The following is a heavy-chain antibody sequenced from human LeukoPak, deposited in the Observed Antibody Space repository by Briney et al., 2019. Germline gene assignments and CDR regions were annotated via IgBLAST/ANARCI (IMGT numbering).Heavy chain of an antibody. J-gene: IGHJ6*03. V-gene: IGHV3-33*06. CDR2: IWYDGSDK. CDR3: AKDKDYSYYMDV. CDR1: GFTFSSYG. D-gene: IGHD3-16*01. Sequence: GGSLRLSCAASGFTFSSYGMHWVRQAPGKGLEWVAVIWYDGSDKYYADSVKGRFTISRDNSKNTLYLQMNSLRAEDTAVYYCAKDKDYSYYMDVWGKGTTVTVSS.